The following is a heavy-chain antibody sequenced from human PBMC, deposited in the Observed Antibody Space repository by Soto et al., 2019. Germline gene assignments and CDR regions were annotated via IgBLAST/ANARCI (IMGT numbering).Heavy chain of an antibody. CDR1: GFIFRNFG. CDR3: VQGASTAHQPLDS. CDR2: ISGDGNDK. D-gene: IGHD1-26*01. Sequence: QVQLVESGGGVVQPGRSLRLSCAASGFIFRNFGMHWVRRAPGKGLEWVATISGDGNDKYYPDAMKGRFIISRDNFNNTVYLPLNSLRPEDTGVYHCVQGASTAHQPLDSWGQGVLVTVSS. J-gene: IGHJ4*02. V-gene: IGHV3-30*03.